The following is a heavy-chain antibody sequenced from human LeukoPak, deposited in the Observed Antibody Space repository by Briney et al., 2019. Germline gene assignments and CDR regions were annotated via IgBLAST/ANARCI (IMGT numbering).Heavy chain of an antibody. CDR1: GYTFTGYY. Sequence: ASVKVSCKASGYTFTGYYMHWVRQAPGQGLEWMGWINPNSGGTNYAQKFQGRVTMTRDTSISTAYMALSRLRSDDTAVYYCARTSVVAATPPGYYMDVWGKGTTVTVSS. CDR3: ARTSVVAATPPGYYMDV. J-gene: IGHJ6*03. D-gene: IGHD2-15*01. V-gene: IGHV1-2*02. CDR2: INPNSGGT.